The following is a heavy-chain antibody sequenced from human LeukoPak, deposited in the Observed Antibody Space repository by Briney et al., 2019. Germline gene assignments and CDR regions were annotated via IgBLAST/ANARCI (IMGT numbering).Heavy chain of an antibody. J-gene: IGHJ4*02. CDR2: IDPSDSYT. V-gene: IGHV5-10-1*01. CDR1: GYGFTSYW. Sequence: GESLKISRKGSGYGFTSYWISWVRQMPGKGLEWMGRIDPSDSYTNYSPSFQGHVTISADKSISTAYLQWSSLKASDTAMYYCARVISGYDWGYFDYWGQGTLVTVSS. D-gene: IGHD5-12*01. CDR3: ARVISGYDWGYFDY.